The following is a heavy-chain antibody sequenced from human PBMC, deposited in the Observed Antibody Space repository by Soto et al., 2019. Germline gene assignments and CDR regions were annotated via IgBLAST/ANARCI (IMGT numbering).Heavy chain of an antibody. Sequence: QVQLVESGGGVVQPGRSLRLSCAASGFTFSHYAVHWVRQAPGKGLEWVAVISYDADSKYYADSVKGRFTISRDNSKNTRHLQMNGMRADDTAVYYCAKDLPSTADTHYAMDVWGPGTTVPVSS. D-gene: IGHD2-8*02. CDR1: GFTFSHYA. CDR3: AKDLPSTADTHYAMDV. J-gene: IGHJ6*02. CDR2: ISYDADSK. V-gene: IGHV3-30*18.